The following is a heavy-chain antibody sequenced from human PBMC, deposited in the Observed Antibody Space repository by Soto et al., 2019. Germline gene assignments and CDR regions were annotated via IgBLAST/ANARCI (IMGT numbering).Heavy chain of an antibody. V-gene: IGHV3-7*03. CDR3: ARDRYCSSPSCDLCNRFDP. J-gene: IGHJ5*02. Sequence: EVQLVESGGGLVQPGGSLRLSCAASGFTFSSFWMSWVRQAPGRGLEWVANIKHDGSERYYVNSVKGRFTISRENARNSVELQMNRLRAEDTAVYCCARDRYCSSPSCDLCNRFDPWGQGTLVTVSS. D-gene: IGHD2-2*01. CDR2: IKHDGSER. CDR1: GFTFSSFW.